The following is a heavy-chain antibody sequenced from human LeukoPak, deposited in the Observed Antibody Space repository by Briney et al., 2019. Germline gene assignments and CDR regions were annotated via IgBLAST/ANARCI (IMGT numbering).Heavy chain of an antibody. D-gene: IGHD5-24*01. J-gene: IGHJ4*02. CDR3: AKDRWLQGYFDY. V-gene: IGHV3-NL1*01. CDR2: IYSGGST. CDR1: GFSFSNYG. Sequence: GGSLRLSCAVSGFSFSNYGMHWVRQAPGKGLEWVSVIYSGGSTYYADSVKGRCTISRDNSKNTLYLQMNSLRAEDTAVYYCAKDRWLQGYFDYWGQGTLVTVSS.